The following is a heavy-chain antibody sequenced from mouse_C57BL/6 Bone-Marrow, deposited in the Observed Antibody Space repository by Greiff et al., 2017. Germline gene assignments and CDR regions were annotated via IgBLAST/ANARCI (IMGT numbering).Heavy chain of an antibody. Sequence: VQVVESGAELARPGASVKLSCKASGYTFPSYGISWVKQRTGQGFEWIGEIYPRSGNSYYNDKYTGKATLPVDKSSSTAYMELRDLTSEDSAVYFYARWRGSMDYWGQGTSVTVSS. J-gene: IGHJ4*01. CDR1: GYTFPSYG. CDR2: IYPRSGNS. CDR3: ARWRGSMDY. V-gene: IGHV1-81*01. D-gene: IGHD3-1*01.